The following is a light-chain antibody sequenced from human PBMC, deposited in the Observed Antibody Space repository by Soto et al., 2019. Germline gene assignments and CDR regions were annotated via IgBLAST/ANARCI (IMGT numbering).Light chain of an antibody. V-gene: IGKV3-11*01. CDR2: GAT. CDR3: QQRSNWPH. CDR1: QSVSSY. J-gene: IGKJ5*01. Sequence: EIVFMQSPSTLSLSPGERPTLSYRDSQSVSSYLAWYQQTPRQAPRLLIYGATSRATGIPSRCGGSWSGTVFTLTISSLAPEYVADYYYQQRSNWPHFGQGTRLEIK.